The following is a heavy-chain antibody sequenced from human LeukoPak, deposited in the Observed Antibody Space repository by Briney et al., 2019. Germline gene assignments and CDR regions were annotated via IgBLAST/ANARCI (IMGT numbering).Heavy chain of an antibody. V-gene: IGHV3-66*04. CDR1: GFTVSTNY. CDR3: ARHRVGATMDEKWFDP. J-gene: IGHJ5*02. Sequence: PGGSLRLSCAASGFTVSTNYMSWVRQAPEKGLEWVSIIYDSGTTYYADSVKGRFTISRDNSKNTLYLQMNSLRAEDTAVYYCARHRVGATMDEKWFDPWGQGTLVTVSS. D-gene: IGHD1-26*01. CDR2: IYDSGTT.